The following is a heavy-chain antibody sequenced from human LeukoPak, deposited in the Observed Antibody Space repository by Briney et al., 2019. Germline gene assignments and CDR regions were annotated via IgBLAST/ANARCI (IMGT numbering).Heavy chain of an antibody. CDR1: GYTFTSYG. J-gene: IGHJ3*02. CDR3: ARGHYYDSTNGAFDI. V-gene: IGHV1-18*01. D-gene: IGHD3-22*01. CDR2: ISAYNGNT. Sequence: ASVKVSCKASGYTFTSYGISGLRQAPGQGLEWMGWISAYNGNTKYAQKLEGRVTMTTDTSTSTAYMELRSLRSDDTAVYYCARGHYYDSTNGAFDIWGQGTMVSVSS.